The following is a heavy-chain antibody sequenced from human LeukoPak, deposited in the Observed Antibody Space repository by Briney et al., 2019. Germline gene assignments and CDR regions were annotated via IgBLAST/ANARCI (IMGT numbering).Heavy chain of an antibody. V-gene: IGHV3-48*01. J-gene: IGHJ4*02. Sequence: GGSLRLSCAASGFTFSRYAMHWVGQAPGKGLEWVSYISSSSSTIYYADSVKGRFTISRDNAKNSLYLQMNSLRAEDTAVYYCARLRSGSYSFYDYWGQGTLVTVSS. D-gene: IGHD3-10*01. CDR2: ISSSSSTI. CDR3: ARLRSGSYSFYDY. CDR1: GFTFSRYA.